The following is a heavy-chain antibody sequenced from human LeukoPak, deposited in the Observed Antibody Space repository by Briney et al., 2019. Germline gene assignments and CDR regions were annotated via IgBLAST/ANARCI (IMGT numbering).Heavy chain of an antibody. J-gene: IGHJ4*02. V-gene: IGHV4-4*07. CDR1: GDSISGYY. Sequence: SETLSLTCTVSGDSISGYYWSWIRQPAGKGLEWIGRIYTSGSTQYNPPLKSRVTMSVDTPQNQFSPKLRSVTPPGTRVYTCARERGTRGYSYGFFDYWGQGTLVTVSS. CDR3: ARERGTRGYSYGFFDY. D-gene: IGHD5-18*01. CDR2: IYTSGST.